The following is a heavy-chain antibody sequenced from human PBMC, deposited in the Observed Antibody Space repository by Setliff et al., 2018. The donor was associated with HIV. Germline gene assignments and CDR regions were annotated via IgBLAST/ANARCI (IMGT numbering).Heavy chain of an antibody. CDR2: INHSGTT. CDR3: ARRGWNGYKSSDS. V-gene: IGHV4-34*01. Sequence: PSETLSLTCAVYGGSFSDDSWNWIRQPPGKGLEWIGEINHSGTTNYNPSLKSRVTISVDTSKKQFSLNLSSVTAADTAVYYCARRGWNGYKSSDSWGQGMLVTVSS. J-gene: IGHJ4*02. D-gene: IGHD1-1*01. CDR1: GGSFSDDS.